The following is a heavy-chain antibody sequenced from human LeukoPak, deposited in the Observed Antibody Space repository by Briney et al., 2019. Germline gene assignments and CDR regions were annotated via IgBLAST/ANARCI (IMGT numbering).Heavy chain of an antibody. V-gene: IGHV4-30-2*01. CDR2: IYHSGST. Sequence: SETLSLTCAVSGGSISSGGYSWSWIRQPPGKGLEWIGYIYHSGSTNYNPSLKGRVTILIDKSKSQFSLMLSSVTAADTAVYYCARGDYYRMDVWGQGTTVTVSS. J-gene: IGHJ6*02. CDR3: ARGDYYRMDV. CDR1: GGSISSGGYS. D-gene: IGHD3-16*01.